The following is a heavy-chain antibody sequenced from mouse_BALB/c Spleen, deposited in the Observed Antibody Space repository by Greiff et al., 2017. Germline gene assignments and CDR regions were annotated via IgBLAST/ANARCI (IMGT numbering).Heavy chain of an antibody. CDR2: IWGGGST. V-gene: IGHV2-6-4*01. J-gene: IGHJ4*01. CDR3: ALYYGSSYGYYYAMDY. Sequence: VKLQESGPGLVAPSQSLSITCTVSGFSLSRYSVHWVRQPPGKGLEWLGMIWGGGSTDYNSALKSRLSISKDNSKSQVFLKMNSLQTDDTAMYYCALYYGSSYGYYYAMDYWGQGTSVTVSS. D-gene: IGHD1-1*01. CDR1: GFSLSRYS.